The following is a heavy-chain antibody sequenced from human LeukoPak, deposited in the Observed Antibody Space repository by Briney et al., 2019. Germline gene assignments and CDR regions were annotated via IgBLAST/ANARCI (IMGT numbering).Heavy chain of an antibody. CDR2: IDGGGSGT. CDR1: GFTFSNDV. Sequence: GGSLRLSCAASGFTFSNDVMSWVRQAPGTGTEWVSSIDGGGSGTAYADSVRGRLTISRDNFKNTSYLQMNSLRADDTAVYYCARRIGGTKDYWGQGAQVTVSS. D-gene: IGHD3-3*01. CDR3: ARRIGGTKDY. J-gene: IGHJ4*02. V-gene: IGHV3-23*03.